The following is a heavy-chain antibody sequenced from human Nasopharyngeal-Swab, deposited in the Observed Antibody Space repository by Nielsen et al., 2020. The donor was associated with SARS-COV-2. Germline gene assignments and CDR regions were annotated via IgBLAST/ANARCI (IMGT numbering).Heavy chain of an antibody. Sequence: GESLKISCAASGFPFRNYYMTWVRQPPGKGLEWVSNIKQDGSEQFYADSVKGRFTISRDNAKNSLYLQMDSLRADDTAVYYCARESVVTGMDDATDNWGQGTMVTVS. CDR3: ARESVVTGMDDATDN. D-gene: IGHD2-21*02. V-gene: IGHV3-7*04. J-gene: IGHJ3*02. CDR2: IKQDGSEQ. CDR1: GFPFRNYY.